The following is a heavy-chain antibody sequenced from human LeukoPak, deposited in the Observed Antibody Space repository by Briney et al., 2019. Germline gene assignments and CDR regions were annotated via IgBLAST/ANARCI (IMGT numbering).Heavy chain of an antibody. CDR3: ARDRGGSAFDI. Sequence: GGSLRLSCAPSGFTFRSYWMHWVRQAPGKGLVWVSRINSDGSSTSYADSVKGRFTISRDNAKNTLYLQMNSLRAEDTAVYHCARDRGGSAFDILGQGTMVTVST. J-gene: IGHJ3*02. CDR2: INSDGSST. CDR1: GFTFRSYW. V-gene: IGHV3-74*01. D-gene: IGHD3-10*01.